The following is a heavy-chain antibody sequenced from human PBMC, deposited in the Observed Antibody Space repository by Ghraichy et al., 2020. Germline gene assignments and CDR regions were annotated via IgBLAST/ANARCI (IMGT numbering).Heavy chain of an antibody. D-gene: IGHD3-22*01. CDR1: GGTFSSYA. Sequence: SVKVSCKASGGTFSSYAISWVRQAPGQGLEWMGRIIPILGIANYAQKFQGRVTITADKSTSTAYMELSSLRSEDTAVYYCARDPGYYDSSGTREYFDYWGQGTLVTVSS. CDR3: ARDPGYYDSSGTREYFDY. J-gene: IGHJ4*02. CDR2: IIPILGIA. V-gene: IGHV1-69*04.